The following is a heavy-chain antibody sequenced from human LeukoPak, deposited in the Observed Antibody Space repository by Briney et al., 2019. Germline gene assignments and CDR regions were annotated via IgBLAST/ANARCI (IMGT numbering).Heavy chain of an antibody. CDR2: INGSGGST. Sequence: GGSLRLSCAASGFTFSIYAMSWVRQAPGKVLEWVSAINGSGGSTYYADSVKGRFTISRDNSKNTLYLQMNSLRAEDTAVYYCAKWGCTGGSCYPFAYWGQGTLVTVSS. D-gene: IGHD2-15*01. CDR1: GFTFSIYA. CDR3: AKWGCTGGSCYPFAY. J-gene: IGHJ4*02. V-gene: IGHV3-23*01.